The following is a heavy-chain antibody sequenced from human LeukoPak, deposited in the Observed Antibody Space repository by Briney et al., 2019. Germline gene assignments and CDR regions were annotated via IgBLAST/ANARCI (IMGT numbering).Heavy chain of an antibody. J-gene: IGHJ6*03. CDR2: ISYDGSNK. V-gene: IGHV3-30-3*01. D-gene: IGHD1-1*01. CDR1: GSTFSSYA. Sequence: GGSLRLSCAASGSTFSSYAMHWVRQAPGKGLEWVAVISYDGSNKYYADSVKGRFTISRDNSKNTLYLQMNSLRAEDTAVYYCARDFKTPRSYKNYYMDVWGKGTTVTVSS. CDR3: ARDFKTPRSYKNYYMDV.